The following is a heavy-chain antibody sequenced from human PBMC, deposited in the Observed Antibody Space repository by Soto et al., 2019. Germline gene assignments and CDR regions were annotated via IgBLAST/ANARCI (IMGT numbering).Heavy chain of an antibody. CDR1: GGSISSGGYY. D-gene: IGHD2-21*02. CDR3: ARDRENCGGDCYSSSYFDY. V-gene: IGHV4-31*03. J-gene: IGHJ4*02. CDR2: IYYSGGT. Sequence: QVQLQESGPGLVKPSQTLSLTCTVSGGSISSGGYYWSWIRQHPGKGLEWTGYIYYSGGTYYNPSLKSRVTISVDTTKNQFSLKLSSVTAADTAVYYCARDRENCGGDCYSSSYFDYWGQGTLVTVS.